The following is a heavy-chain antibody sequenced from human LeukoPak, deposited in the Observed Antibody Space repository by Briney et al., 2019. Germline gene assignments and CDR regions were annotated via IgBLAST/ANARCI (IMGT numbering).Heavy chain of an antibody. Sequence: GGSLGLSCAASGFTFSSYGMHWVRQAPGKGLEWVAFIRYDGSNKYYADSVKGRFTISRDNSKNTLYLQMNSLRAEDTAVYYCAKDFLAAGEYYYGSGSYYPFDYWGQGTLVTVSS. CDR1: GFTFSSYG. V-gene: IGHV3-30*02. J-gene: IGHJ4*02. CDR3: AKDFLAAGEYYYGSGSYYPFDY. CDR2: IRYDGSNK. D-gene: IGHD3-10*01.